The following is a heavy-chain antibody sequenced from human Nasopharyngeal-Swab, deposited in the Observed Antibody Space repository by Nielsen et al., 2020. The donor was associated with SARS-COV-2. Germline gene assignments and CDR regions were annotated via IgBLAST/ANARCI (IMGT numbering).Heavy chain of an antibody. Sequence: GESLKISCGASGSGFTFSNHVMSWVRQAPGRGLEWVSAISGSGGKTYYADSVKGRFTVSRDNSKNTVFLEMNSLRVEDTAVYYCAQMEGFIPLSNTWSRFDPWGQGTLVTVSS. CDR2: ISGSGGKT. CDR1: GSGFTFSNHV. D-gene: IGHD2/OR15-2a*01. CDR3: AQMEGFIPLSNTWSRFDP. J-gene: IGHJ5*02. V-gene: IGHV3-23*01.